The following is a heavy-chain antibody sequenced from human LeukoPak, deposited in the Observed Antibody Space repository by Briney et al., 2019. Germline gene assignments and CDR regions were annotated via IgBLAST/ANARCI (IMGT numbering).Heavy chain of an antibody. J-gene: IGHJ4*02. CDR1: GFTFSDYY. Sequence: GGSLRLSCAASGFTFSDYYMGWIRQAPGKGLEWISYISSSSGYTNYADSVKGRFTISRDNAKNSLYLQMNSLRAENTAVYYCASPAAGTNSDFWGQGTLVTVAS. D-gene: IGHD6-13*01. CDR2: ISSSSGYT. V-gene: IGHV3-11*03. CDR3: ASPAAGTNSDF.